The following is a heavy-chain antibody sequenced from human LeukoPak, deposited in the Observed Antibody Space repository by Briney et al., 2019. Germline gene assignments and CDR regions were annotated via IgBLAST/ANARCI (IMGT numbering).Heavy chain of an antibody. V-gene: IGHV1-69*13. CDR3: AREYSGNAYY. CDR1: GVTFSSYA. CDR2: IIPIFGTA. D-gene: IGHD5-12*01. J-gene: IGHJ4*02. Sequence: SVKVSCKASGVTFSSYAMSWVRQAPGQGLEWMGGIIPIFGTANYAQKFQSRFTITADESTSTPYMQLNSLISQDTGVYYCAREYSGNAYYWGQGNLVTVSS.